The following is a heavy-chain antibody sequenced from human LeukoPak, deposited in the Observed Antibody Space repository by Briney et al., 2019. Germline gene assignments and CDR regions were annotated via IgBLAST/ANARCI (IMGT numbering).Heavy chain of an antibody. CDR2: IIPIFGTA. D-gene: IGHD5-18*01. Sequence: ASVKVSCKASGGTFSSYAISWVRQAPGQGLEWMGGIIPIFGTANYAQKFQGRVTITADESTSTAYMELSSLRSEDTAVYYCARSHTAMGSNDAFDIWGQGTMVTVSS. V-gene: IGHV1-69*13. CDR3: ARSHTAMGSNDAFDI. J-gene: IGHJ3*02. CDR1: GGTFSSYA.